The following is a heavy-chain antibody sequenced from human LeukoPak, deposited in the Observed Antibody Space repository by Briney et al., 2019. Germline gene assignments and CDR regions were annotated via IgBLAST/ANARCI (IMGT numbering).Heavy chain of an antibody. Sequence: ASVKVSCKASDYTFTSYGISWVRQAPGQGLEWMGWISAYNGNTNYAQKLQGRVTMTTDTSTSTAYMELRSLRSDDTAVYYCAREALGFWSGPNYYYYGMDVWGQGTTVTVSS. CDR1: DYTFTSYG. CDR2: ISAYNGNT. J-gene: IGHJ6*02. V-gene: IGHV1-18*01. CDR3: AREALGFWSGPNYYYYGMDV. D-gene: IGHD3-3*01.